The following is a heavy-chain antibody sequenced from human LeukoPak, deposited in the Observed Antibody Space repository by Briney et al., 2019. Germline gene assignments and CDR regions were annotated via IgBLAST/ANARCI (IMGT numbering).Heavy chain of an antibody. CDR2: ISTTSNAI. D-gene: IGHD4-11*01. CDR1: GFTFSSCS. V-gene: IGHV3-48*04. Sequence: GGSLRLSCSASGFTFSSCSMNWVRQAPGKGLGWLSYISTTSNAIYYADSVKGRFTISRDNANNSLYLQMNSLTAEDTAVYFCARGPMTIITLWGQGTLVTVSS. J-gene: IGHJ4*02. CDR3: ARGPMTIITL.